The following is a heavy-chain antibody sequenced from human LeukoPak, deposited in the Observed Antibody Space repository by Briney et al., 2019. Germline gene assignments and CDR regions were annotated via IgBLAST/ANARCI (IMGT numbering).Heavy chain of an antibody. CDR1: GFSFSSYA. Sequence: QPGGSLLLSFAASGFSFSSYAMSWVRQAPGRGLEWVSAISGSGGGIYYADSVKGRFTISRDNSKNTLYLQMNSLRAEDTAVYYCAKEYYYGSGSYSPYYFDYWGQGTLVTVSS. J-gene: IGHJ4*02. V-gene: IGHV3-23*01. D-gene: IGHD3-10*01. CDR3: AKEYYYGSGSYSPYYFDY. CDR2: ISGSGGGI.